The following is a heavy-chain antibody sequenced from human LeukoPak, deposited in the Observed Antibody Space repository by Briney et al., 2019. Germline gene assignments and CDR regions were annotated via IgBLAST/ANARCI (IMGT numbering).Heavy chain of an antibody. D-gene: IGHD3-3*01. V-gene: IGHV3-15*01. Sequence: PGGSLRLSCAASGFGFTNAWMVWVRQAPGKGLEWVGCIKSNIDGGTTDFAAPVKGRFTISRDDLTRTLYLQMNSLKTEDTGVYYCTTDFSHFDFSSGYYSYWGQGSLVTVSS. CDR3: TTDFSHFDFSSGYYSY. J-gene: IGHJ4*02. CDR2: IKSNIDGGTT. CDR1: GFGFTNAW.